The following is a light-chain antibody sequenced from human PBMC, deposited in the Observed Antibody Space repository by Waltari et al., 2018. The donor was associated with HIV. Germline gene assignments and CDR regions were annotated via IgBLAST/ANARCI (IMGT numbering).Light chain of an antibody. J-gene: IGKJ1*01. CDR3: QQSYSNSGT. CDR1: QSIRSY. V-gene: IGKV1-39*01. Sequence: DIQMTQSPSSLSASVGDRVTIPCRASQSIRSYLNWYQQKSGKAPKLLIYAASSLQSGVPSRFSCSGSGTEYTLTITSLQPEDFATYYCQQSYSNSGTFGQGTTVEIK. CDR2: AAS.